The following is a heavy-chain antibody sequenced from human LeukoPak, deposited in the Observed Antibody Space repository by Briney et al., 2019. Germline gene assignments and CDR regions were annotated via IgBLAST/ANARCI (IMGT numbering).Heavy chain of an antibody. CDR1: GFTFSSYA. Sequence: GGSLRLSCAASGFTFSSYAMSWVRQAPEKGLEWVSAISGSGGSTYYADSVKGRFTISRDNSKNTLYLQMNSLRAEDTAFYYCAKVPLSAGGWYEYWGQGTLVTVSS. CDR2: ISGSGGST. V-gene: IGHV3-23*01. J-gene: IGHJ4*02. CDR3: AKVPLSAGGWYEY. D-gene: IGHD6-19*01.